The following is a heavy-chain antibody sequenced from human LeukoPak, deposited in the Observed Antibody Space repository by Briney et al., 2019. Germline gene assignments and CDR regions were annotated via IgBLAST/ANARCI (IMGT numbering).Heavy chain of an antibody. CDR1: GGSISSGGYS. CDR2: IYYSGST. Sequence: PSETLSLTCAVSGGSISSGGYSWSWIRQPPGKGLEWIGDIYYSGSTYYNPSLKSRVTISVDTSKNQFSLKLSSVTAADTAVYYCARTQYYDSSGYYYAEGGFDPWGQGTLVTVSS. CDR3: ARTQYYDSSGYYYAEGGFDP. J-gene: IGHJ5*02. D-gene: IGHD3-22*01. V-gene: IGHV4-30-4*07.